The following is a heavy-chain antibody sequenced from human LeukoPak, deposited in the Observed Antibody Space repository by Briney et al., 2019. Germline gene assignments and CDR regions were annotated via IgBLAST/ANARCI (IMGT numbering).Heavy chain of an antibody. V-gene: IGHV3-64*01. D-gene: IGHD3-10*01. CDR1: GFTFSSNG. Sequence: PGGSLRLSCAASGFTFSSNGMSWVRQAPGKGLESVSVISSNGGNIYHANSVKGRFTISRDNSKNSLYLQMNSLRAEDTAVYYCARDRMVSLYYYYYMDVWGKGTTVTISS. CDR3: ARDRMVSLYYYYYMDV. CDR2: ISSNGGNI. J-gene: IGHJ6*03.